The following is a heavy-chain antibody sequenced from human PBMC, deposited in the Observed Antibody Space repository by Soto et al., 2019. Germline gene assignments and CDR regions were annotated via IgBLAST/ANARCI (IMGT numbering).Heavy chain of an antibody. D-gene: IGHD2-15*01. Sequence: PSETLSLTCTVSGDSISSSSYYWGWIRQPPGKGLEWIGSIFYGGSTYYNPSLKSRVTISVDTSKNQFSLNLSSVTAADTAEYYCARGAGSPTYYYGMGVWGQGTTVTAPS. V-gene: IGHV4-39*01. J-gene: IGHJ6*02. CDR1: GDSISSSSYY. CDR3: ARGAGSPTYYYGMGV. CDR2: IFYGGST.